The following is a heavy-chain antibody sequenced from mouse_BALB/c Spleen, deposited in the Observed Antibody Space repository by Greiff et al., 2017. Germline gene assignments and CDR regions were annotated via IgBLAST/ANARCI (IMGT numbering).Heavy chain of an antibody. D-gene: IGHD4-1*01. CDR2: ISNGGGST. Sequence: DVMLVESGGGLVKPGGSLKLSCAASGFTFSSYTMSWVRQTPEKRLEWVAYISNGGGSTYYPDTVKGRFTISRDNAKNTLYLQMSSLKSEDTAMYYCARGGWDDGAWFAYWGQGTLVTVSA. V-gene: IGHV5-12-2*01. J-gene: IGHJ3*01. CDR1: GFTFSSYT. CDR3: ARGGWDDGAWFAY.